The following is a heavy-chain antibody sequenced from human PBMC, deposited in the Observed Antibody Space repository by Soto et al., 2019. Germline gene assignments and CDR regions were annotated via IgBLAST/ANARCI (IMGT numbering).Heavy chain of an antibody. Sequence: SETLSLTCAVYGGSFSGYYWSWIRQPPGKGLEWIGEINHSGSTNYNPSLKSRVTISVDTSKNQFSLKLSSVTAADTAVYYCARDAAGLDISAEYYFDYWSQGTLVTVSS. CDR2: INHSGST. D-gene: IGHD2-2*03. V-gene: IGHV4-34*01. J-gene: IGHJ4*02. CDR1: GGSFSGYY. CDR3: ARDAAGLDISAEYYFDY.